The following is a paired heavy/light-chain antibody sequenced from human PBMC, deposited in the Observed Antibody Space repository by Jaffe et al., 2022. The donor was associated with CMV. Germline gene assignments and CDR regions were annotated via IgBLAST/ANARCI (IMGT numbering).Heavy chain of an antibody. Sequence: QVQLVESGGGLVKPGGSLRLSCAASGFTFSDYYMSWIRQAPGKGLEWVSNISSSSGYTNYADSVKGRFTISRDNAKNSLLLQMNSLRAEDTAVYYCARVDYYDSSGGSWFDLWGQGTLVTVSS. J-gene: IGHJ5*02. D-gene: IGHD3-22*01. V-gene: IGHV3-11*06. CDR2: ISSSSGYT. CDR1: GFTFSDYY. CDR3: ARVDYYDSSGGSWFDL.
Light chain of an antibody. CDR3: MQGIHLPQT. Sequence: DVVMTQTPLSLSVTPGQPASISCKSSHSLLHGDGKTYLYWYLQKPGQSPQLLIYEVSSRFSGVPDRVTGSGSGTDFTLKISRVEAEDVGVYYCMQGIHLPQTFGQGTKVEIK. J-gene: IGKJ1*01. V-gene: IGKV2-29*02. CDR1: HSLLHGDGKTY. CDR2: EVS.